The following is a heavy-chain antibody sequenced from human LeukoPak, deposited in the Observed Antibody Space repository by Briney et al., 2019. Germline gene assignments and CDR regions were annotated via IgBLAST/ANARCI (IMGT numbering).Heavy chain of an antibody. D-gene: IGHD3-10*01. CDR2: ISSSGSTI. CDR3: AKDNSGGWFGDSGGFFDY. CDR1: GFTFSSYS. V-gene: IGHV3-48*04. Sequence: GGSLRLSCAASGFTFSSYSMNWVRQAPGKGLEWVSYISSSGSTIYYADSVKGRFTISRDNAKNSLYLQMNSLRAEDTAVYYCAKDNSGGWFGDSGGFFDYWGQGTLVTVSS. J-gene: IGHJ4*02.